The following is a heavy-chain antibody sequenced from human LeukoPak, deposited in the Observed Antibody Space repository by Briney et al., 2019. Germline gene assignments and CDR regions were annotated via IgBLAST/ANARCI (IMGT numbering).Heavy chain of an antibody. V-gene: IGHV1-18*01. J-gene: IGHJ5*02. Sequence: ASVKVSCKASGYTFTSYDINWVRQAPGQGLEWMGWISAYNGNTNYAQKLQGRVTMTTDTSTSTAYMELRSLRSDDTAVYYCARDQHGVTTRWFDPWGQGTLVTVSS. CDR2: ISAYNGNT. D-gene: IGHD4-17*01. CDR3: ARDQHGVTTRWFDP. CDR1: GYTFTSYD.